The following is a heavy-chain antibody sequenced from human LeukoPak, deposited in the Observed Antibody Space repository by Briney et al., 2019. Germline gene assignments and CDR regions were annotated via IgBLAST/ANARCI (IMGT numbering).Heavy chain of an antibody. Sequence: GGSLRLSCAASGFTFSSYAMSWVRQAPGKGLEWVSAISGSGGSTYYADSVKGRFTISRDNSKNTLYLQMNSLKSEDTAVYYCTRGKGDQGWYWGQGTLVTVSS. CDR2: ISGSGGST. CDR1: GFTFSSYA. J-gene: IGHJ4*02. CDR3: TRGKGDQGWY. D-gene: IGHD2-15*01. V-gene: IGHV3-23*01.